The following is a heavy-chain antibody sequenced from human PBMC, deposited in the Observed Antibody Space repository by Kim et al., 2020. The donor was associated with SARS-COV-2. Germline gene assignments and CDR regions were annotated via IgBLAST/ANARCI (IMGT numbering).Heavy chain of an antibody. V-gene: IGHV4-39*01. CDR2: FAYSGST. CDR1: GASVSTSNFF. CDR3: ARXXPWAADKGGXDP. Sequence: SETLSLTCTVSGASVSTSNFFWAWIRQPPGTGLEWIASFAYSGSTYYNPPLXXRXXXXXXXXKIQXXXKLSSVTAAXXXIXXXARXXPWAADKGGXDPWGQGXXXTXXS. J-gene: IGHJ5*02. D-gene: IGHD6-13*01.